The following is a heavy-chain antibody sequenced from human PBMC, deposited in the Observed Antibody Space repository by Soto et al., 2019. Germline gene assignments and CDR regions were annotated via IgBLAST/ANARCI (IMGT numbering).Heavy chain of an antibody. J-gene: IGHJ6*02. V-gene: IGHV4-34*01. CDR3: VRFGIQLWSNYGMDV. CDR1: GGSFSGYY. D-gene: IGHD5-18*01. Sequence: SETLSLTCAVYGGSFSGYYWSWIRQPLVKGLEKIGEINRSGSTNYNPSLKSRVTISVDTSKNQFSLKLSSVTAADTAVYYCVRFGIQLWSNYGMDVWGQGTTVTVSS. CDR2: INRSGST.